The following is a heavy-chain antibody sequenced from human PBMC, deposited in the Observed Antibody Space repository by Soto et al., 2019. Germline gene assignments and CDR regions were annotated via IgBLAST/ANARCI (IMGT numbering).Heavy chain of an antibody. J-gene: IGHJ4*02. CDR3: ARAPYYYDGRGHYFDY. CDR2: IYPGDSDT. V-gene: IGHV5-51*01. CDR1: GYSFTSYW. D-gene: IGHD3-22*01. Sequence: PRESLKISCKGSGYSFTSYWIGWVRQMPGKGLEWMGIIYPGDSDTRYSPSFQGQVTISADKSISTAYLQWSSLKASDTAMYYCARAPYYYDGRGHYFDYWGQGTLVTVSS.